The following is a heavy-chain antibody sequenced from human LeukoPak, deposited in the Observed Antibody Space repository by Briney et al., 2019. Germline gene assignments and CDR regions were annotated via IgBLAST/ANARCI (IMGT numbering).Heavy chain of an antibody. CDR3: ASLAPFDY. D-gene: IGHD3-3*02. J-gene: IGHJ4*02. CDR1: GFTFSSYS. V-gene: IGHV3-21*01. CDR2: ISSSSSYI. Sequence: GESLRLSCAASGFTFSSYSMNWVRQAPGKGLEWVSSISSSSSYIYYADSVKGRFTISRDNAKNSLYLQMDSLRAEDTAVYYCASLAPFDYWGQGTLVTVSS.